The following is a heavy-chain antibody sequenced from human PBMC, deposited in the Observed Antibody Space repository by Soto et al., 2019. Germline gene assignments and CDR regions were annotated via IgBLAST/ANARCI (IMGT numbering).Heavy chain of an antibody. Sequence: ASVKVSCKASGYTFSKYGITWVRQAPGQGLEWMGWISGYNEYTEYGQKFQDRVTMNIDTSTNTAYMEVRSLRSDYTAVFDIATDSPGDYDGYSFDNWGQGTLVTVSS. CDR1: GYTFSKYG. V-gene: IGHV1-18*01. D-gene: IGHD3-22*01. CDR3: ATDSPGDYDGYSFDN. J-gene: IGHJ4*02. CDR2: ISGYNEYT.